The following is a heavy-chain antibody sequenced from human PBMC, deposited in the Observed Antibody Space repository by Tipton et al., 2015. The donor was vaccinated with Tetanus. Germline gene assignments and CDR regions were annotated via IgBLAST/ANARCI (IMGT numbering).Heavy chain of an antibody. Sequence: TLSLTCAVSGSSISSGNWWSWVRQSPGKGLEWIGEIHQSGCTSYNPSLKSRVSMSVDKSTNQFSLQLNSVTDADTAIYYFARGPKHWLTAGQVYWGQGTLVTVSS. V-gene: IGHV4-4*02. CDR2: IHQSGCT. J-gene: IGHJ4*02. CDR1: GSSISSGNW. CDR3: ARGPKHWLTAGQVY. D-gene: IGHD6-19*01.